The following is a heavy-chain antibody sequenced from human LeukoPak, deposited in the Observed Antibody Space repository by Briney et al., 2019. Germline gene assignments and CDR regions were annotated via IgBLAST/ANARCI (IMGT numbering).Heavy chain of an antibody. CDR2: LSGALNII. CDR3: VRPEDLGTLYY. D-gene: IGHD1-14*01. CDR1: GFTFGPYT. V-gene: IGHV3-48*04. J-gene: IGHJ4*02. Sequence: PGGSLRLSCAASGFTFGPYTMNWVRQAPGKGLEWVSYLSGALNIIYYADSVKGRFTISRDIANNSLSLQMTGLRADDTAIYFCVRPEDLGTLYYWGQGILVTVSS.